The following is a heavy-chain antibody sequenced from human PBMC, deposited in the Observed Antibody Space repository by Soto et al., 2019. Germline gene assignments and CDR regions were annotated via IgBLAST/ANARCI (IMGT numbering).Heavy chain of an antibody. CDR3: ARGIGEGSILDY. CDR2: ISYDANNN. J-gene: IGHJ4*02. Sequence: QVQLVESGGGVVQPGTSLRLSWAVSGFTFRSDATHWVGQAPGGGLEWVALISYDANNNYYAASVKSRFTISRYTFKNTLFLQMNSLIGEDTAMYYFARGIGEGSILDYWGQGTLVSVSS. V-gene: IGHV3-30-3*01. CDR1: GFTFRSDA.